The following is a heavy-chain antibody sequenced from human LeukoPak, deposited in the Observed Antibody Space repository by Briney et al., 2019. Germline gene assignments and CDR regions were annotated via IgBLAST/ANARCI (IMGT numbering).Heavy chain of an antibody. V-gene: IGHV3-23*01. CDR1: GFNFSSYA. Sequence: GGSLRLSCVASGFNFSSYALDGVRQAPGKGLEWVSTISNRGVGTYYAASVEGRFTISRDTSKNTLYLQLNSLRVEDTAVFYHAKALSWDGFPQWGQGTLVIVSS. J-gene: IGHJ4*02. CDR3: AKALSWDGFPQ. D-gene: IGHD5-24*01. CDR2: ISNRGVGT.